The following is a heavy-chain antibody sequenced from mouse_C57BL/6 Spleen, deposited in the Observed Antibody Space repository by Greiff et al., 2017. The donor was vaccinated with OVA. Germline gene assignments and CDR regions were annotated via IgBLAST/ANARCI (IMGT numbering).Heavy chain of an antibody. CDR1: GYTFTSYW. D-gene: IGHD1-1*01. Sequence: QVQLKQPGAELVKPGASVKLSCKASGYTFTSYWMQWVKQRPGQGLEWIGEIDPSDGYTNYNQKFKGKATLTVDTTASTAYMHLSSLTSEDSAVYYGAKSTTGVATDYWGQGTTLTVSS. J-gene: IGHJ2*01. CDR2: IDPSDGYT. V-gene: IGHV1-50*01. CDR3: AKSTTGVATDY.